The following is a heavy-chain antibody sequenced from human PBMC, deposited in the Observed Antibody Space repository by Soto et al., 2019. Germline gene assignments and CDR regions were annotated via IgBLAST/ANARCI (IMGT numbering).Heavy chain of an antibody. J-gene: IGHJ3*02. Sequence: QVRLQEWGPGLVKPSQTLSLKCSVSGGSITTGGRYWSWIRQLPGKGLEWFGDIYYSGNTYYNASLNSRLTLSVEGTKNQSSLRPTSVTAAATAVYYCAQALVFTGGDGCEIWGQGRLVTVSS. V-gene: IGHV4-31*02. D-gene: IGHD3-9*01. CDR2: IYYSGNT. CDR3: AQALVFTGGDGCEI. CDR1: GGSITTGGRY.